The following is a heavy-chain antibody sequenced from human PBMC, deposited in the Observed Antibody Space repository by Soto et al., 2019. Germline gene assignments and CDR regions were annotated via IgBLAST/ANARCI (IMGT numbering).Heavy chain of an antibody. D-gene: IGHD6-19*01. J-gene: IGHJ4*02. CDR2: IYYSGST. V-gene: IGHV4-31*03. CDR3: ARGSIAVAGTFDY. CDR1: GGSISRGGYY. Sequence: KTSETLSHTCTVSGGSISRGGYYWSWIRQHPGKGLEWIGYIYYSGSTYYNPSLKSRVTISVDTSKNQFSLKLSSVTAADTAVYYCARGSIAVAGTFDYWGQGTLVTVSS.